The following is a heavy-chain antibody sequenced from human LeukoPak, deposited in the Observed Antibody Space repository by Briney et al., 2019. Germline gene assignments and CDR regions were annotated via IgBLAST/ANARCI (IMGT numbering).Heavy chain of an antibody. CDR1: GFTFISYW. D-gene: IGHD2-15*01. V-gene: IGHV3-7*01. CDR2: IKQDGSAK. J-gene: IGHJ5*02. Sequence: GGSLRLSCAASGFTFISYWISWVRQAPGKGREWVANIKQDGSAKYYVDSVKGRFTISRDNAKNSLYLQMNRLRAEDTAVYYCASDRSGGTCYECWFDPWGQGTLVTVSS. CDR3: ASDRSGGTCYECWFDP.